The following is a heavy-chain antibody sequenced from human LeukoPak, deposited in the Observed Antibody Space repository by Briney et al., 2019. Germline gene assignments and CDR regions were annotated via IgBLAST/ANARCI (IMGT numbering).Heavy chain of an antibody. Sequence: EASVKVSCKASGYTFTGYYMHWVRQAPGQGLEWTGWINPNSGGTNYAQKFQGRVTMTRDTSISTAYTELSRLRSDDTAVYYCARGYSYGYQPPLGYWGQGTLVTVSS. CDR3: ARGYSYGYQPPLGY. J-gene: IGHJ4*02. V-gene: IGHV1-2*02. CDR1: GYTFTGYY. CDR2: INPNSGGT. D-gene: IGHD5-18*01.